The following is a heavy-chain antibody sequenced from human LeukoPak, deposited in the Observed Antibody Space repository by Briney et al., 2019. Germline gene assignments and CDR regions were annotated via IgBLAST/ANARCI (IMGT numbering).Heavy chain of an antibody. Sequence: SVKVSCKASGYTFTGYYMHWVRQAPGQGLEWMGRIIPIFGTANYAQKFQGRVTITTDESTSTAYMELSSLRSEDTAVYYCARDSEEMATPFDYWGQGTLVTVSS. J-gene: IGHJ4*02. CDR3: ARDSEEMATPFDY. CDR1: GYTFTGYY. D-gene: IGHD5-24*01. CDR2: IIPIFGTA. V-gene: IGHV1-69*05.